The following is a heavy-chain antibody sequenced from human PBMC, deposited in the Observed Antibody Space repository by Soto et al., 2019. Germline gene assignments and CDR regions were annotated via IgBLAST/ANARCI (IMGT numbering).Heavy chain of an antibody. CDR3: VRAQVVAAQH. J-gene: IGHJ4*02. CDR2: IYHSGST. Sequence: QLQLQESGSGLVKPSQTLSLTCAVSGGSISSGGYSWSWIRQPPGKGLEWIGYIYHSGSTYYNPSHTSRVTKSVGVSKNQFSLKLSSVTAADTAVYYCVRAQVVAAQHWGQGTLVTVSS. V-gene: IGHV4-30-2*01. D-gene: IGHD2-15*01. CDR1: GGSISSGGYS.